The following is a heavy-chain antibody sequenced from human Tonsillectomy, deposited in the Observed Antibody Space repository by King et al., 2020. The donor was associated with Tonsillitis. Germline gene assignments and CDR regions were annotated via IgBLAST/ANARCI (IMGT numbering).Heavy chain of an antibody. CDR1: GFTFSSYS. J-gene: IGHJ5*02. CDR3: ARISHVRNYPRDWFDP. Sequence: EVQLVESGGGLVKPGGSLRLSCVASGFTFSSYSMNWVRQAPGKGLEWVSSISSSSSHIYYGDSVKGRFTISRDNAKNSLYLQMNSLRAEDTAVYYCARISHVRNYPRDWFDPWGQGTLVTVSS. D-gene: IGHD5-24*01. V-gene: IGHV3-21*01. CDR2: ISSSSSHI.